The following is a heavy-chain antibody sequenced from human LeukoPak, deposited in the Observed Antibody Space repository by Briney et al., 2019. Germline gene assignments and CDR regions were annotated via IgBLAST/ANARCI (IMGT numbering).Heavy chain of an antibody. CDR3: ARDGTTVTQTSEYYFDY. J-gene: IGHJ4*02. Sequence: GGSLRLSCAASGFTFSSYAMPWVRQAPGKGLEWVAVISYDGSNKYYADSVKGRFTISRDNSKNTLYLQMNSLRAEDTAVYYCARDGTTVTQTSEYYFDYWGQGTLVTVSS. CDR1: GFTFSSYA. CDR2: ISYDGSNK. V-gene: IGHV3-30-3*01. D-gene: IGHD4-17*01.